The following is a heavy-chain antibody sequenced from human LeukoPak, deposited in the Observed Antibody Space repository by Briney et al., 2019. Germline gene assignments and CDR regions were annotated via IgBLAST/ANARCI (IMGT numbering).Heavy chain of an antibody. V-gene: IGHV4-34*01. CDR3: ARRSSGYSGSSNYYYIDV. Sequence: SETLSLTCAVYGGTFSGYYWTWIRQSPGKGLEWIGEIDHSGSTNCHPSLESRVSISVDTSKNQFSLKVSSVTAADTAVYYCARRSSGYSGSSNYYYIDVWGKGTTVTVSS. D-gene: IGHD3-22*01. CDR2: IDHSGST. J-gene: IGHJ6*03. CDR1: GGTFSGYY.